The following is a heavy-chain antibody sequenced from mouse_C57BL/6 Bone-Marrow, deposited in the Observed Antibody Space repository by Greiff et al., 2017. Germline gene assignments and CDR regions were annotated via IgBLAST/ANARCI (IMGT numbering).Heavy chain of an antibody. CDR2: ISSGGSYT. CDR3: ARHLYY. J-gene: IGHJ2*01. Sequence: EVKLMESGGDLVTPGGSLKLSCAASGFTFSSSGMSWVRQTPDKRLEWVATISSGGSYTYYPDRVKGRFTISRDNAKHTLYLQMSSLKSEDTAMYYCARHLYYWGQGTTLTVSS. V-gene: IGHV5-6*01. CDR1: GFTFSSSG.